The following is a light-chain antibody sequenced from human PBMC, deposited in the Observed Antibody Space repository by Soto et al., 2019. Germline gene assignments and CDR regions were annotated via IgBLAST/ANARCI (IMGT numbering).Light chain of an antibody. V-gene: IGKV3-15*01. CDR2: GAS. CDR3: QQYNNWPPWT. Sequence: EIVMTQAPATLSVSPGERATLSCRASQSVSSNLAWYQQKPGQAPSLLIYGASTRATGIPARFSGSGSGTEFAFTISSLQSEDFAVYYCQQYNNWPPWTFGHGNKVEIQ. J-gene: IGKJ1*01. CDR1: QSVSSN.